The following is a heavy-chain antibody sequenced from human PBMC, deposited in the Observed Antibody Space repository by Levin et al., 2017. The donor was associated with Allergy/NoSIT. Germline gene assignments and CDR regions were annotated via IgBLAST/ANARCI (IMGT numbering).Heavy chain of an antibody. CDR2: IKSKTDGGTT. Sequence: ETLSLTCAASGFTFSNAWMSWVRQAPGKGLEWVGRIKSKTDGGTTDYAAPVKGRFTISRDDSKNTLYLQMNSLKTEDTAVYYCTIPYYYGSGSPFDYWGQGTLVTVSS. CDR3: TIPYYYGSGSPFDY. CDR1: GFTFSNAW. V-gene: IGHV3-15*01. D-gene: IGHD3-10*01. J-gene: IGHJ4*02.